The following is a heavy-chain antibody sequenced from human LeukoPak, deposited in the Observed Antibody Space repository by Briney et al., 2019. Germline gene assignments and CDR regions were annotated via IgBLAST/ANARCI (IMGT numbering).Heavy chain of an antibody. Sequence: GGSLRLSCVASGFTFRVYSMSWVRQAPGKGLEWVSFISGSGGSTYYADSVKGRFTISRDNSKNTLYLQMNSLRDEDTALYYCAKDQGYDILSGPEPGGQGTLVTVSS. D-gene: IGHD3-9*01. CDR3: AKDQGYDILSGPEP. CDR1: GFTFRVYS. J-gene: IGHJ4*02. CDR2: ISGSGGST. V-gene: IGHV3-23*01.